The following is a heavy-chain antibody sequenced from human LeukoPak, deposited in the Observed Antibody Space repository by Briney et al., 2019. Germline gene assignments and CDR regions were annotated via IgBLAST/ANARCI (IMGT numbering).Heavy chain of an antibody. CDR1: GGSISSGGYY. J-gene: IGHJ4*02. V-gene: IGHV4-30-2*02. CDR3: ARTYCGGDCYSSYFDY. Sequence: SETLSLTCTVSGGSISSGGYYWSWIRQPPGKGLEWIGYIYHSGSTYYNPSLKSRVTISVDTSKNQFSLKLSSVTAADTAVYYCARTYCGGDCYSSYFDYWGQGTLVTVSS. CDR2: IYHSGST. D-gene: IGHD2-21*02.